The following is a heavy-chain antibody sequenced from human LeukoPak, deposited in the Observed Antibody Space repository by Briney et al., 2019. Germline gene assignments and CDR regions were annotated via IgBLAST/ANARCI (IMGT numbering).Heavy chain of an antibody. V-gene: IGHV1-69*04. CDR1: GGTFSSYA. Sequence: SVKVSCKASGGTFSSYAISWVRQAPGQGLEWMGRIIPILGIANYAQKFQGRVTITADKSTSTAYMELGSLRSEDTAVYYCARDPRDCSGGSCYFDYWGQGTLVTVSS. D-gene: IGHD2-15*01. CDR2: IIPILGIA. CDR3: ARDPRDCSGGSCYFDY. J-gene: IGHJ4*02.